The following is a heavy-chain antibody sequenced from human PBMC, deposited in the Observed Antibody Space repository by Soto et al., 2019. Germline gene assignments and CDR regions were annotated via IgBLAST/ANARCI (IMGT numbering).Heavy chain of an antibody. CDR2: INAGNTNT. J-gene: IGHJ4*02. CDR3: AREGGCYLDY. D-gene: IGHD6-19*01. V-gene: IGHV1-3*01. Sequence: ASLNVSCKASGFSFTGYAIRWVCQAPGQRLEWMGWINAGNTNTKYSQKFQGRVTITRDTSATTAYMELSSLRSEDTALYYWAREGGCYLDYWVQGCLVTVSS. CDR1: GFSFTGYA.